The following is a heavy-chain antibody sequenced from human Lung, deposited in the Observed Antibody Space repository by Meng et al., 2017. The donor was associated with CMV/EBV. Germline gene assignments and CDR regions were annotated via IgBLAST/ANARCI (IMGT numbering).Heavy chain of an antibody. V-gene: IGHV2-5*02. D-gene: IGHD1-14*01. CDR3: ALFTGSWFDP. Sequence: QVTLEGAGPTLGKPTQTLTLTCTFSGFSLSTSEVGVGWIRQPPGKALEWLAVIYWDDDKRYSPSLKSRLTITKDTSKNQVVLTLTNMDPVDTATYYCALFTGSWFDPWGQGTLVTVSS. CDR2: IYWDDDK. J-gene: IGHJ5*02. CDR1: GFSLSTSEVG.